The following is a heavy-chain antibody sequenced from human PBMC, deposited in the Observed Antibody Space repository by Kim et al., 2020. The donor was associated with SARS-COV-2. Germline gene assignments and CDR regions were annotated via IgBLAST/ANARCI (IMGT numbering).Heavy chain of an antibody. Sequence: SYTACWEGRFTLSRDNSKTTLYLQMNSLRAEDTAVYYCARDIVATGCLDYWGQGTLVTVSS. V-gene: IGHV3-30*10. J-gene: IGHJ4*02. D-gene: IGHD5-12*01. CDR3: ARDIVATGCLDY.